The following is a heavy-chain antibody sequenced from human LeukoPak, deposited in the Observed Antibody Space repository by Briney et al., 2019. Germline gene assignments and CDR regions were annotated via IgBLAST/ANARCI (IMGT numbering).Heavy chain of an antibody. D-gene: IGHD6-6*01. CDR3: ARPYSSSSSYYYYYMDV. J-gene: IGHJ6*03. Sequence: SQTLSLTCAISGDSVSSNSAAWNWIRQSPSRGLEWLGRTYYRSKWYNDYAVSVKSRITINPDTSKNQFSLQLNSVTPEDTTVYYCARPYSSSSSYYYYYMDVWGKGTTVTVSS. V-gene: IGHV6-1*01. CDR2: TYYRSKWYN. CDR1: GDSVSSNSAA.